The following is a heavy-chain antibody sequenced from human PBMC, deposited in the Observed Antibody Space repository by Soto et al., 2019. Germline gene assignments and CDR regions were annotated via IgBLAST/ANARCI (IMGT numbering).Heavy chain of an antibody. CDR2: INSDGSST. D-gene: IGHD6-19*01. V-gene: IGHV3-74*01. Sequence: VQLVESGGGLVQPGGSLRRSCAGSGFTFSDFRMHWVRQAPGKGLVWVSRINSDGSSTDYADSVRGRFTISRDNSWNTLYPQMSSLSAEDTAVYFCARDGWAVAENWGQGTLVTVSS. CDR3: ARDGWAVAEN. CDR1: GFTFSDFR. J-gene: IGHJ4*02.